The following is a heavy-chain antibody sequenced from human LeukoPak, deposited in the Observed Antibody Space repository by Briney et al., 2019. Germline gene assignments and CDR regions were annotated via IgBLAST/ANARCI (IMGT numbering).Heavy chain of an antibody. Sequence: SETLSLTCAVYGGSFSGYYWSWIRQPPGKGLEWIGEINHSGSTNYNPSLKSRVTISVDTSKNQLSLKLSSVTAADTAVYYCARGLAAMGSRTYYYYYGMDVWGQGTTVTVSS. CDR3: ARGLAAMGSRTYYYYYGMDV. CDR2: INHSGST. V-gene: IGHV4-34*01. J-gene: IGHJ6*02. D-gene: IGHD5-18*01. CDR1: GGSFSGYY.